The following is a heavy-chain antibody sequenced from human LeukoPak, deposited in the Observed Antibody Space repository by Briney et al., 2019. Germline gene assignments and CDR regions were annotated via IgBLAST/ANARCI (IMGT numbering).Heavy chain of an antibody. CDR2: IYSGDSDT. Sequence: GESLKISCKGSGYTFTDYWIAWVRQMPGKGLECMGIIYSGDSDTRYSPSFQGQVTISVDKSISTAYLQWSSLKASDTAMYYCARGDYYNNRPYFFDYWGQGTLVTVSS. J-gene: IGHJ4*02. D-gene: IGHD3-22*01. CDR1: GYTFTDYW. CDR3: ARGDYYNNRPYFFDY. V-gene: IGHV5-51*01.